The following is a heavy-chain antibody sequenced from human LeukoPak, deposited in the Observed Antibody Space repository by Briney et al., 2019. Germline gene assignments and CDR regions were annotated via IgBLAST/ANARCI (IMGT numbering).Heavy chain of an antibody. D-gene: IGHD6-19*01. V-gene: IGHV1-46*01. CDR3: VKQWLVTAAFDY. J-gene: IGHJ4*02. CDR1: GYTFTGYY. Sequence: ASVKVSCKASGYTFTGYYMHWVRQAPGQGLEWMGIINPSDGTTRYAQKFQGRVTMTRDTSTSTVYMELSSLRSEDTALYYCVKQWLVTAAFDYWGQGTLVTVSS. CDR2: INPSDGTT.